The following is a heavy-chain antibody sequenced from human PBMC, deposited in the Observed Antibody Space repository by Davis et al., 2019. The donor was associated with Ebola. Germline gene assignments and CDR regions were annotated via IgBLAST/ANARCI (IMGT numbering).Heavy chain of an antibody. V-gene: IGHV3-74*01. CDR2: INEDGSFT. CDR1: GFAFSSFW. J-gene: IGHJ6*02. D-gene: IGHD3-10*02. Sequence: PGGSLRLSCVASGFAFSSFWTHWVRQAPGQGLEWVARINEDGSFTSHADSMKGRFTISRDNSKNTVYLQMKSLRADDTAVYYCGKGISYPRFGYYSYYYCMDVWGQGTTVTVSS. CDR3: GKGISYPRFGYYSYYYCMDV.